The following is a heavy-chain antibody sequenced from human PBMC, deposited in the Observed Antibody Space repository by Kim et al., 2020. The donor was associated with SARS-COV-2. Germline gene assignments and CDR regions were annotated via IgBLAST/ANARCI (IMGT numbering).Heavy chain of an antibody. CDR2: TRSKANSYAT. Sequence: GGSLRLSCAASGFTFSGSAMHWVRQASGKGLEWVGRTRSKANSYATAYAASVKGRFTISRDDSKNTAYLQMNSLKTEDTAVYYCTIYYYGSGKDYWGQGTLVTVSS. V-gene: IGHV3-73*01. CDR3: TIYYYGSGKDY. CDR1: GFTFSGSA. D-gene: IGHD3-10*01. J-gene: IGHJ4*02.